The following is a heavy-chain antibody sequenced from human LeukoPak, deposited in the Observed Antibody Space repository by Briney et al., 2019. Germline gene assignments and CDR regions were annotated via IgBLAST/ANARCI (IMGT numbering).Heavy chain of an antibody. V-gene: IGHV4-38-2*02. CDR3: ARPYLGGYYYYMDV. CDR2: IYHTGSA. Sequence: PSETLSLTCTVSGYSISSGYYWGWIRQPPGEGLEWIGSIYHTGSAYYNPSLNPSLKSRVTISVDTSKNQFSLKLSSVTAADTAVYYCARPYLGGYYYYMDVWGKGTTVTVSS. CDR1: GYSISSGYY. J-gene: IGHJ6*03.